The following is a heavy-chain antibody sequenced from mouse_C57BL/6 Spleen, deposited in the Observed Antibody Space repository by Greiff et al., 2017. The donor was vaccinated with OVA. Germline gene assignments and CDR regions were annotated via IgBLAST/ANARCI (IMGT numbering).Heavy chain of an antibody. V-gene: IGHV5-16*01. D-gene: IGHD1-1*01. CDR2: INYDGSST. J-gene: IGHJ1*03. CDR1: GFTFSDYY. CDR3: ARESSSYYFDV. Sequence: EVMLVESEGGLVQPGSSMKLSCTASGFTFSDYYMAWVRQVPEKGLEWVANINYDGSSTYYLDSLKSRFIISRDNAKNILYLQMSSLKSEDTATYYCARESSSYYFDVWGTGTTVTVSS.